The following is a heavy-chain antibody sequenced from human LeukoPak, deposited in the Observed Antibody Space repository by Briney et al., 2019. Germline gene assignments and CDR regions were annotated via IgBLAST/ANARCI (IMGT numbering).Heavy chain of an antibody. CDR1: GFTFSSYS. J-gene: IGHJ4*02. D-gene: IGHD4-11*01. V-gene: IGHV3-21*01. CDR3: ASLSNYVRENRDY. Sequence: AGGSLRLSCAASGFTFSSYSMTWVRQAPGKGLEWVSSISSSSSYIYYADSVKGRFTISRDNAKNSLYLQMNSLRAEDTAVYYCASLSNYVRENRDYWGQGTLVTVSS. CDR2: ISSSSSYI.